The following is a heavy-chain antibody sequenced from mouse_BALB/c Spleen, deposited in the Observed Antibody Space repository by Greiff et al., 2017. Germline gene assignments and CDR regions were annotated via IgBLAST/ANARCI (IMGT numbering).Heavy chain of an antibody. CDR1: GYSITSDYV. CDR3: ARHGNYGDFDG. Sequence: EVQLQESGPGLVKPSQSLSLTCTVTGYSITSDYVWNWIRQSPGNKLEWMGYISYSGSTSYNPSLKSRISITRDTSKNQFFLQLNSVTTEDTATYYCARHGNYGDFDGWGAGTTVTVSS. CDR2: ISYSGST. J-gene: IGHJ1*01. V-gene: IGHV3-2*02. D-gene: IGHD2-1*01.